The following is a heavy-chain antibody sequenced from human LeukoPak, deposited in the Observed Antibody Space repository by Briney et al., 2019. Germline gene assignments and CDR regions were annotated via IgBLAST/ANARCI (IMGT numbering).Heavy chain of an antibody. CDR1: GDSIGSSHW. CDR2: VYHTGDT. CDR3: TRGGTDALSY. J-gene: IGHJ4*02. D-gene: IGHD3-16*01. V-gene: IGHV4-4*02. Sequence: SETLSLTCAVSGDSIGSSHWWSWVRQPPGKGLEWIGEVYHTGDTNYNPSLKSRITISVDKSKNQFSLKLTSVTAADTAVYYCTRGGTDALSYWGQGTLVTVSS.